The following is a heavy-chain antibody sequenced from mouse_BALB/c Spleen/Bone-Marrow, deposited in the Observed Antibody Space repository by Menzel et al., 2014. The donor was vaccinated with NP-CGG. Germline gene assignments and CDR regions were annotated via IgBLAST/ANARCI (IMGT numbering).Heavy chain of an antibody. CDR3: ARRGYYGSSLDY. CDR2: ISYSGDT. J-gene: IGHJ2*01. Sequence: EVQLQQSGPGLVKPSQSLSLTCTVTGYSITSDYAWNWIRRFPGNKLEWMGYISYSGDTSYNPSLKSRISITRDTSKNQFFLQLNSVTTADTATYYCARRGYYGSSLDYWGQSTTLAVSS. V-gene: IGHV3-2*02. CDR1: GYSITSDYA. D-gene: IGHD1-1*01.